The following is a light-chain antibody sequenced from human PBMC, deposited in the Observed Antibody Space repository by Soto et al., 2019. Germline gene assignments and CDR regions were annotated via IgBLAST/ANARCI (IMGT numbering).Light chain of an antibody. Sequence: LTQPASVSGSAGQSITISCTGTSSDVGGYNYVSWYQHHPGKAPKLMIYEVSSRPSGVSYRFSGSKSGYTASLTISGLQAEDEADYYCSSYTSTSALLIFGTGTKVTVL. CDR2: EVS. J-gene: IGLJ1*01. V-gene: IGLV2-14*01. CDR3: SSYTSTSALLI. CDR1: SSDVGGYNY.